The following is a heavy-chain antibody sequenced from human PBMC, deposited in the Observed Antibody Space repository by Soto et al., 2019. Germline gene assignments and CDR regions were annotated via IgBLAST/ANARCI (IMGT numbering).Heavy chain of an antibody. Sequence: SVKVSCKASGGTFSSYAISWVRQAPGQGLEWMGGIIPIFGTANYAQKFQGRVTITADESTSTAYMELSILRSEDTAVYYCARLGAGIANHLSPPYYYYGMDVWGQGTTVTVSS. CDR2: IIPIFGTA. J-gene: IGHJ6*02. V-gene: IGHV1-69*13. CDR3: ARLGAGIANHLSPPYYYYGMDV. CDR1: GGTFSSYA. D-gene: IGHD6-13*01.